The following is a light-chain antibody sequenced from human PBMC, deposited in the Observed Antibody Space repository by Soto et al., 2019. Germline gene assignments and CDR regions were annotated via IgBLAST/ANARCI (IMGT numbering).Light chain of an antibody. V-gene: IGKV1-39*01. Sequence: DLQMTQSPSSLSASVGDRVTITCRANQSISSYLNWYQQKPGKAPKLLIYAASTLQRGVSSRFSGSGSGTDFTLTIRSLQLDDFATYYCQQSYRTPYPFGQGTKVDIK. CDR2: AAS. J-gene: IGKJ2*01. CDR1: QSISSY. CDR3: QQSYRTPYP.